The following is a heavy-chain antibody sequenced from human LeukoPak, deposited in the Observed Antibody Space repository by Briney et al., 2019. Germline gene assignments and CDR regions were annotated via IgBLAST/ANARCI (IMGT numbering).Heavy chain of an antibody. D-gene: IGHD3-3*01. J-gene: IGHJ4*02. V-gene: IGHV3-23*01. CDR1: GFTFSSYA. CDR2: ISGSGGST. CDR3: AKLYYDFWSGYTFDY. Sequence: GGSLRLSCAASGFTFSSYAMSWVRQAPGKGLEWVSAISGSGGSTYYADSVKGRFTTSRDNSKNTLYLQMNSLRAEDTAVYYCAKLYYDFWSGYTFDYWGQGTLVTVSS.